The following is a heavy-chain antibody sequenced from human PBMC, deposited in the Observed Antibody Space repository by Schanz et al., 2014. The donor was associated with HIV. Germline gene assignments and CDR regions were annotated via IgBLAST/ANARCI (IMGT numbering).Heavy chain of an antibody. CDR3: ANSGYCTSGVCYTRGYDTDV. D-gene: IGHD2-8*01. V-gene: IGHV3-33*06. J-gene: IGHJ4*02. CDR1: GFTFSSYG. CDR2: IWHDGSSK. Sequence: QVQVVESGGGVVQPGRSLRLSCAASGFTFSSYGMHWVRQAPGKGLEWVAVIWHDGSSKYYADSVKGRFTISRDNSNSTLYLQMNGLRAEDTAVYYCANSGYCTSGVCYTRGYDTDVWGQGTLVTVSS.